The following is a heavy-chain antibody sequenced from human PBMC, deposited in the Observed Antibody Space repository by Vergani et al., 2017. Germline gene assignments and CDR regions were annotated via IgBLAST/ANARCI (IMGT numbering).Heavy chain of an antibody. Sequence: QVTLKESGPVLVKPTETLTLTCTVSGFSLSNARMGVSWIRQPPGKALEWLAHIFSNDEKSYSTSLKSRLTISKDTSKSQVVLTMTNMDPVDTATYYCAHLIFVKGGEDWFDPWGQGTLVTVSS. CDR3: AHLIFVKGGEDWFDP. CDR1: GFSLSNARMG. D-gene: IGHD3-3*02. J-gene: IGHJ5*02. CDR2: IFSNDEK. V-gene: IGHV2-26*01.